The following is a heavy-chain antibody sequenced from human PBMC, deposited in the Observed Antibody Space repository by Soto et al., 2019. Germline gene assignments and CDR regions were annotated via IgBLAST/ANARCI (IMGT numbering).Heavy chain of an antibody. CDR2: IIPIFGTA. J-gene: IGHJ4*02. V-gene: IGHV1-69*06. D-gene: IGHD5-18*01. CDR3: ARPKRNNYGIGTIYSFDS. CDR1: GGTFSTYS. Sequence: QVQLVQSGAEVKKPGSSVKVSCKTSGGTFSTYSIVWVRQAPGEGLEWMGGIIPIFGTANYAQKFQDRVTITADKTTKSALMELSSLKCEHTAMQYCARPKRNNYGIGTIYSFDSGGQGTRVTVSS.